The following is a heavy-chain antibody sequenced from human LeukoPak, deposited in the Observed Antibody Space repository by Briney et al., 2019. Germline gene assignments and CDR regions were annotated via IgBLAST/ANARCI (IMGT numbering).Heavy chain of an antibody. J-gene: IGHJ3*02. CDR1: GFTFSSYG. V-gene: IGHV3-30*02. CDR2: IRYDGSNK. D-gene: IGHD6-13*01. CDR3: ATKLTWYSSSWYELNAFDI. Sequence: PGGSLRLSCAASGFTFSSYGMHWVRQAPGKGLEWVAFIRYDGSNKYYADSVKGRFTISSDNSKNPLYLQMNSLRAEDTAVYYCATKLTWYSSSWYELNAFDIWGQGTMVTVSS.